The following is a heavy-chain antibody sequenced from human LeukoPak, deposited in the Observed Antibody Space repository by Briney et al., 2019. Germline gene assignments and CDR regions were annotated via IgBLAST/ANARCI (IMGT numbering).Heavy chain of an antibody. CDR2: IYSGGST. CDR3: ARDRSRDYLEIYYYMDV. Sequence: GGSLRLSCAASEFSVGSNYMTWVRQAPGKGLEWVSLIYSGGSTYYADSVKGRFTISRDNAKNSLYLQMNSLRAEDTAVYYCARDRSRDYLEIYYYMDVWGKGTTVTVSS. J-gene: IGHJ6*03. V-gene: IGHV3-66*01. CDR1: EFSVGSNY. D-gene: IGHD4-11*01.